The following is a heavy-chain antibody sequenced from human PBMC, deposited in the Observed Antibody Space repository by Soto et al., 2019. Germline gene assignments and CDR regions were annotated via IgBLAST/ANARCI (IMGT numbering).Heavy chain of an antibody. CDR1: GFTLGSHR. J-gene: IGHJ3*02. V-gene: IGHV3-74*01. CDR2: IDTDGGGT. CDR3: ARGYDSSGYLGPPDAFDI. Sequence: GGSLRLSCAASGFTLGSHRIHWVRQPPGKGLEWVSRIDTDGGGTSYADSVKGRFTISTDNAKNTVYLQMNGLRAEDTAVYYCARGYDSSGYLGPPDAFDIWGQGTMVTVSS. D-gene: IGHD3-22*01.